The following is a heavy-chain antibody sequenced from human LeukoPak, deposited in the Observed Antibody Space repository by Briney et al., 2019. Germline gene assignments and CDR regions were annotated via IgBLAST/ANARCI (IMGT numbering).Heavy chain of an antibody. D-gene: IGHD3-9*01. CDR1: GFTVGDYA. CDR2: IRSKAYGGTT. CDR3: TRERGILTGYYHDY. Sequence: GGSLRISCTAAGFTVGDYAMSWVRQAPGKGLEWVGFIRSKAYGGTTEYAASVKGRFTISRDDSKSIAYLQMNSLKTEDTAVYYCTRERGILTGYYHDYWGQGTLVTVSS. V-gene: IGHV3-49*04. J-gene: IGHJ4*02.